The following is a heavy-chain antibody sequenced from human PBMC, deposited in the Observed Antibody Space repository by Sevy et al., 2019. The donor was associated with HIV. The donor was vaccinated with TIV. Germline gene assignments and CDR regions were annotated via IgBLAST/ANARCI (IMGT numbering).Heavy chain of an antibody. CDR2: LYGNDNT. CDR3: TTERQNRFQW. Sequence: GGSLRLSCAASGFNVINQYMSWVRQAPGRGLECVSTLYGNDNTDYADSVKGRFTISRDNSKYTLSLQMNSLRAEDTAVYYCTTERQNRFQWWGRGTLVTVSS. D-gene: IGHD6-19*01. J-gene: IGHJ4*02. CDR1: GFNVINQY. V-gene: IGHV3-53*01.